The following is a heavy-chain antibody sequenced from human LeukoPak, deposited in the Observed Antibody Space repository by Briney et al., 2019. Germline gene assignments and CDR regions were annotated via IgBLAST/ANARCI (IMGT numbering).Heavy chain of an antibody. CDR2: IRYDGSNK. CDR3: ARTRGYFDWFPDY. Sequence: GGSLRLSCAASGFTFSSYGMHWVRQAPGKGLEWVAFIRYDGSNKYYADSVKGRFTISRDNSKNTLYLQMNSLRAEDTAVYYCARTRGYFDWFPDYWGQGTLVTVSS. V-gene: IGHV3-30*02. CDR1: GFTFSSYG. J-gene: IGHJ4*02. D-gene: IGHD3-9*01.